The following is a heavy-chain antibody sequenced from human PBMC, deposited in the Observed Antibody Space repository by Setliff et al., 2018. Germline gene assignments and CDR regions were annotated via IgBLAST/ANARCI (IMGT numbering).Heavy chain of an antibody. CDR3: AKPQVELRWGFES. J-gene: IGHJ4*02. CDR1: GFAFSSYA. D-gene: IGHD1-7*01. V-gene: IGHV3-23*03. CDR2: IYSGDRST. Sequence: GGSLRLSCAGSGFAFSSYAMSWVRQAPGKGLEWVSTIYSGDRSTFYTDSVKGRFTISRDSSKNALYLQMNSLRAEDTAVYYCAKPQVELRWGFESWGQGTLVTVSS.